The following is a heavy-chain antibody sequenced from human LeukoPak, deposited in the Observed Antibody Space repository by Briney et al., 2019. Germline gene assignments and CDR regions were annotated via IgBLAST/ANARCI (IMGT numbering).Heavy chain of an antibody. J-gene: IGHJ4*02. CDR3: VDGESLLY. Sequence: GGSLRLSCGVSGFTFRTFWMAWVRQAPGKGLEWVATIKQDGYEKHYVDSVRGRFTISRDNAKNLLYLQMNSLRVEDTAVYHCVDGESLLYWGQGTLVSVSS. CDR2: IKQDGYEK. D-gene: IGHD3-10*01. V-gene: IGHV3-7*03. CDR1: GFTFRTFW.